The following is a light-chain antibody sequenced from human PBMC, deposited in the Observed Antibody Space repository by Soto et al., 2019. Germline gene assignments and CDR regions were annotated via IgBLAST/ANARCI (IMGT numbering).Light chain of an antibody. J-gene: IGKJ3*01. V-gene: IGKV3-20*01. CDR2: GAS. CDR1: QSVSSSY. Sequence: EIMMTQSPCTLSLSPGERATLSCRPSQSVSSSYLAWYQQKPGQAPRLLIYGASNRATGIPDRFSGSRSGTHFTLTISRLEPGDFAVYYCQQYGSSPLFTFGPGTKVDIK. CDR3: QQYGSSPLFT.